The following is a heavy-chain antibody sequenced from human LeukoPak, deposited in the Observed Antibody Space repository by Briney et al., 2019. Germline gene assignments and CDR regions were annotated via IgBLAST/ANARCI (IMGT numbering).Heavy chain of an antibody. CDR1: GDSVSSNTAA. Sequence: SQTLSLTCAISGDSVSSNTAAWNWIRQSPSRGLEWLGRTYYRSEWYNNYAVSVKSRITINPDTSKNQVSLQLNSVTPEDTAVYYCARDRGYSSGWSDAFDIWGQGTMVTVSS. V-gene: IGHV6-1*01. D-gene: IGHD2-15*01. J-gene: IGHJ3*02. CDR2: TYYRSEWYN. CDR3: ARDRGYSSGWSDAFDI.